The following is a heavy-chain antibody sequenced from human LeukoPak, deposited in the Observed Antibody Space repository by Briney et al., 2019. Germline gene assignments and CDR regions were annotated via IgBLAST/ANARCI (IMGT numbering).Heavy chain of an antibody. CDR3: ARHVGLIHYYYYYYMDV. D-gene: IGHD3-10*02. J-gene: IGHJ6*03. V-gene: IGHV4-34*01. CDR1: GGSFSGYY. CDR2: INHSGST. Sequence: SETLSLTCAVYGGSFSGYYWSWIRQPPGKGLEWIGEINHSGSTNYSPSLKSRVTISVDTSKNQFSLKLSSVTAADTAVYYCARHVGLIHYYYYYYMDVWGKGTTVTVSS.